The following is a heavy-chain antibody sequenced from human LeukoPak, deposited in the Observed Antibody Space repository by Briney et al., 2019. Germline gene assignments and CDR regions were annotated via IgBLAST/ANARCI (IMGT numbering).Heavy chain of an antibody. CDR3: ARALYSGYDSTFDY. CDR1: GYTFTGYY. V-gene: IGHV1-2*02. J-gene: IGHJ4*02. CDR2: INPNSGGT. Sequence: ASVKVSCKASGYTFTGYYMHWVRQAPGQGLEWMGWINPNSGGTNYAQKFQGRVTMTRDTSINTAYMELSRLRSDDTAVYYCARALYSGYDSTFDYWGQGTLVTVSS. D-gene: IGHD5-12*01.